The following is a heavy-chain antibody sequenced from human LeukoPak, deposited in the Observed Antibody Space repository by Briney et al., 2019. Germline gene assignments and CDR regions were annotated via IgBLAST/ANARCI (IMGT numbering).Heavy chain of an antibody. CDR2: INHSGST. CDR1: GGSFSGYY. V-gene: IGHV4-34*01. Sequence: SETLSLTCAVYGGSFSGYYWSWIRQPPGKGLEWIGKINHSGSTNYNPSLKSPVTISVDTSKNQFSLKLSSVTAADTAVYYCARDGADMVRGNYYYYMDVWGKGTTVTISS. D-gene: IGHD3-10*01. CDR3: ARDGADMVRGNYYYYMDV. J-gene: IGHJ6*03.